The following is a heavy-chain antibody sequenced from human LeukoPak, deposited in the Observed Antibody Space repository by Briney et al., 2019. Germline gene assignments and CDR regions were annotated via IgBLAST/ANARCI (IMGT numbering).Heavy chain of an antibody. V-gene: IGHV4-38-2*01. CDR2: IYHSGST. CDR1: GYSISSGYY. J-gene: IGHJ4*02. CDR3: ARSYGSSWYKAH. Sequence: KPSETLSLTCAVSGYSISSGYYWGWIRQPPGKGLEWIGSIYHSGSTYYDPSLKSRVTISLDTSKNQFSLKLSSVTAADMAVYYCARSYGSSWYKAHWGQGTLVTVSS. D-gene: IGHD6-13*01.